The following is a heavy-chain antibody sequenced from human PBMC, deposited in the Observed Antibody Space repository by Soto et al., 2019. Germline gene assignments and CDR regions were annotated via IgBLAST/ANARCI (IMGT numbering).Heavy chain of an antibody. J-gene: IGHJ6*02. V-gene: IGHV4-39*01. CDR1: GGSISSSSYY. Sequence: RSLTCTVSGGSISSSSYYWGWIRQPPGKGLEWIGSIYYSGSTYYNPSLKSRVTISVDTSKNQFSLKLSSVTAADTAVYYCARPDYYYGMDVWGQGTTVTVSS. CDR2: IYYSGST. CDR3: ARPDYYYGMDV.